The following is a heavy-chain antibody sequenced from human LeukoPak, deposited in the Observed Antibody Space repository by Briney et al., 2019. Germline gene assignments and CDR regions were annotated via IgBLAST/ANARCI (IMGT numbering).Heavy chain of an antibody. CDR3: ARRLDYGDSRDGFDI. J-gene: IGHJ3*02. V-gene: IGHV4-38-2*02. CDR2: LHHSGRT. Sequence: PSETLSLTCTVSGYSIRSGYYWDWIRQPPGKGLEWIGTLHHSGRTYYNPALKSRVTISVDTSKNQFSLKLTSVTAADTAVYYCARRLDYGDSRDGFDIWGQGTMVTVSS. D-gene: IGHD4-17*01. CDR1: GYSIRSGYY.